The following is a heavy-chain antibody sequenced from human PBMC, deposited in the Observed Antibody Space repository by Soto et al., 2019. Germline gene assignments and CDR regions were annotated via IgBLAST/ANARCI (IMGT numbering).Heavy chain of an antibody. D-gene: IGHD1-26*01. V-gene: IGHV4-31*03. Sequence: SETLSLTCTVSGGSISIGGYYWSWIRQHPGKGLEWIGYIYYSGRTYYNPSLKSRVTISVDTSKNQFSLKLSSVSAADTAVYSSARARRPSGPCSDYNGVDVWGQRTRVTVSS. CDR2: IYYSGRT. CDR3: ARARRPSGPCSDYNGVDV. CDR1: GGSISIGGYY. J-gene: IGHJ6*02.